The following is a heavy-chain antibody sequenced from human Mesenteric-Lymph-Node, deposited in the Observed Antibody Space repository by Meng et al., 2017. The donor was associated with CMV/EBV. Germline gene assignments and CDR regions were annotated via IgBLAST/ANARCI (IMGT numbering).Heavy chain of an antibody. CDR2: INHSGST. CDR3: ARHQRWLKSEGGFNY. V-gene: IGHV4-34*01. Sequence: VALKRGGVVLLKLWGTLSPTCAVYGWAFIGYYWSLIRQPPGKGLEGIGEINHSGSTNYNPSLKSRVTISVDTSKNQFSLKLSSVTAADTAVYYCARHQRWLKSEGGFNYWGQGTLVTVSS. J-gene: IGHJ4*02. D-gene: IGHD4-23*01. CDR1: GWAFIGYY.